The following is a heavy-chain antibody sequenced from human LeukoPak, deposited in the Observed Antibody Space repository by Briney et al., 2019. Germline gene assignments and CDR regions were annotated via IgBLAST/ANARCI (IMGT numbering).Heavy chain of an antibody. V-gene: IGHV1-2*02. J-gene: IGHJ4*02. CDR1: GYTFTGYY. CDR3: ASGGAVAGLEIYYFDY. CDR2: INPNSGGT. D-gene: IGHD6-19*01. Sequence: ASVKVSCTTSGYTFTGYYIHWVRQAPGQGPEWMGWINPNSGGTSYAQKLQGRVTMTRDTSISTAYMELSRLRSDDTAAYYCASGGAVAGLEIYYFDYWGQGTLVTVSS.